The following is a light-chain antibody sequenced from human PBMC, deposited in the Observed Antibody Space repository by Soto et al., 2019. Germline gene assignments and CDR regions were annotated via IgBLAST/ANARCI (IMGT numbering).Light chain of an antibody. Sequence: QSALTQPASVSGSPGQAITISCTGTSRDVGGYNYVSWHQQHPGKAPKVIITDVSNRPSGVSNRFSGSKSGNTASLTISGLQAEDEADYYCSSYVNYNTFVVFGGGTQLTVL. J-gene: IGLJ2*01. V-gene: IGLV2-14*01. CDR3: SSYVNYNTFVV. CDR2: DVS. CDR1: SRDVGGYNY.